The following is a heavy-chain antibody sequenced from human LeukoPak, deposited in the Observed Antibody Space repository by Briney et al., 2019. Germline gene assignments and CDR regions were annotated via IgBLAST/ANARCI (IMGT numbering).Heavy chain of an antibody. CDR1: GYTFTSYG. J-gene: IGHJ4*02. V-gene: IGHV1-18*01. D-gene: IGHD3-16*01. Sequence: ASVKVSCKASGYTFTSYGISWVRQAPGQGLEWMGWISAYNGNTNYAQKLQGRVTMTTDTSTSTAYMELSRLRSDDTAVYYCGIWGSYRHFDYWGQGTLVTVSS. CDR3: GIWGSYRHFDY. CDR2: ISAYNGNT.